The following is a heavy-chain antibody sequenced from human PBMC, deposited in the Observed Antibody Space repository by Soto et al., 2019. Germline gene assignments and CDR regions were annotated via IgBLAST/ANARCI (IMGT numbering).Heavy chain of an antibody. CDR2: IIPIFNST. V-gene: IGHV1-69*06. CDR1: GSRFSNYV. CDR3: AREGRGKKNAYNGLVSLGY. D-gene: IGHD2-8*01. Sequence: SVKVSCKASGSRFSNYVISWVRQAPGQGLEWLGRIIPIFNSTKYAQSFQGRVTITADKSTSTASLELSSLRSDDTAVYYCAREGRGKKNAYNGLVSLGYWGQGNLVTVSS. J-gene: IGHJ4*02.